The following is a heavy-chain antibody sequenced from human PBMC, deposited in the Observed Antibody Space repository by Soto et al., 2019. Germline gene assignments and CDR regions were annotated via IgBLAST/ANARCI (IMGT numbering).Heavy chain of an antibody. D-gene: IGHD1-20*01. CDR2: ISYDGSNK. CDR3: AKDLYNWNDSPPDYDY. Sequence: GGSLRLSCAASGFTFSSYGMHWVRQAPGKGLEWVAVISYDGSNKYYADSVKGRFTISRDNSKNTLYLQMNSLRAEDTAVYYCAKDLYNWNDSPPDYDYWGQGTLVTVSS. J-gene: IGHJ4*02. CDR1: GFTFSSYG. V-gene: IGHV3-30*18.